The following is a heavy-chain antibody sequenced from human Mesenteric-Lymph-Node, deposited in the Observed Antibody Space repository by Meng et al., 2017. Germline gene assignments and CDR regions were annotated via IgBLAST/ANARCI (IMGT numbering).Heavy chain of an antibody. Sequence: GGSLRLSCAASGFTSSSYEMNWVRQAPGKGLGWVSAISGSGGSTYYADSVKGRFTISRDNSKNTLYLQMNSLRAEDTAVYYCARGDDYVWGSYRYSSGMDVWGQGTTVTVSS. V-gene: IGHV3-23*01. D-gene: IGHD3-16*02. J-gene: IGHJ6*02. CDR1: GFTSSSYE. CDR2: ISGSGGST. CDR3: ARGDDYVWGSYRYSSGMDV.